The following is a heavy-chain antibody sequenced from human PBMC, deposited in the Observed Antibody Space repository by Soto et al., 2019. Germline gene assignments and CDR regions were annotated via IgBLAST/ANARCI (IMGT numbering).Heavy chain of an antibody. CDR2: INPSGGGT. J-gene: IGHJ4*02. D-gene: IGHD3-3*02. CDR3: ARDPGLRIFDV. Sequence: QVQLVQSGAEVKKPGASVRISCKTSGYTFTSHYVHWVRQAPGQGLEWVGIINPSGGGTPFAQRFPDRVTMTRDTSTSTVFMELSSLRSDDTAIYYCARDPGLRIFDVWGQGTLVTVSS. CDR1: GYTFTSHY. V-gene: IGHV1-46*01.